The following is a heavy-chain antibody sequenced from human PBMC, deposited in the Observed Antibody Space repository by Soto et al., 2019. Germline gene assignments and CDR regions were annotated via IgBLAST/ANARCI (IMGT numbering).Heavy chain of an antibody. D-gene: IGHD3-16*02. V-gene: IGHV3-23*01. J-gene: IGHJ4*02. CDR2: ISGSGGST. Sequence: GGSLRLSCASSGVTFSSYAMSWVRQAPGKGLEWVSAISGSGGSTYYADSVKGRFTISRDNSKNTLYLQMNSLRAEDTAVYYCAKDRLSYPPLMITFGGVIVRAIDYWGQGTLVTVS. CDR1: GVTFSSYA. CDR3: AKDRLSYPPLMITFGGVIVRAIDY.